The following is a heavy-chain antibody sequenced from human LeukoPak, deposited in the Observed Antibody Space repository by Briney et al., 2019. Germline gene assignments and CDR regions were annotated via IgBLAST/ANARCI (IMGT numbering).Heavy chain of an antibody. V-gene: IGHV1-46*01. CDR3: ARVEYSSNFSYYYMDV. Sequence: ASVKVSCKASGYTFTSYYMHWVRQAPGQGLEWMGIINPSGGSTSYAQKFQGRVTMTRDTSTSTVYMELSSLRSDDTAVYYCARVEYSSNFSYYYMDVWGKGTTVTVSS. CDR1: GYTFTSYY. CDR2: INPSGGST. J-gene: IGHJ6*03. D-gene: IGHD6-6*01.